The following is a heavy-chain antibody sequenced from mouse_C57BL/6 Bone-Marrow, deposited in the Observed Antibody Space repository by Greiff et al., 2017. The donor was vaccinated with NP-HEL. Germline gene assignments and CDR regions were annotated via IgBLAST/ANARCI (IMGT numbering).Heavy chain of an antibody. V-gene: IGHV1-39*01. D-gene: IGHD2-5*01. CDR2: INPNYGTT. CDR3: ARSMAYYSNYLYYYAMDY. CDR1: GYSFTDYN. Sequence: EVKLMESGPELVKPGASVKISCKASGYSFTDYNMNWVKQSNGKSLEWIGVINPNYGTTSYNQKCKGKATLTVDQSSSTAYMQLNSLTSEDSAVYYCARSMAYYSNYLYYYAMDYWGQGTSVTVSS. J-gene: IGHJ4*01.